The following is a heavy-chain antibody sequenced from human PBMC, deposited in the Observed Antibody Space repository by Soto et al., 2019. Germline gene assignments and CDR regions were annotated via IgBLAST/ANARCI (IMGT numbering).Heavy chain of an antibody. CDR3: AREEGRLRGHFDY. Sequence: SETLSLTCTVSGGSLSSGDYYWSWIRQPPGKGLEWIGYIYYSGSTYYDPSLKSRVTISVDTSKNQFSLKLSSVAAADTAVYYCAREEGRLRGHFDYWGQGTLVTVSS. CDR1: GGSLSSGDYY. V-gene: IGHV4-30-4*01. CDR2: IYYSGST. D-gene: IGHD5-12*01. J-gene: IGHJ4*02.